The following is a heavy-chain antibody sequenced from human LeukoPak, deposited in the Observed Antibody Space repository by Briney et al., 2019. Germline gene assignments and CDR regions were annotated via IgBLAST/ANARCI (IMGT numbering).Heavy chain of an antibody. CDR2: IIPILGIA. CDR1: GGTFSSYA. J-gene: IGHJ4*02. Sequence: ASVKVSCKASGGTFSSYAISWVRQAPGQGLEWMGRIIPILGIANYAQKFQGRVTITADKSTSTAYMELSSQRSEDTAVYYCARSFDYYDSSGVVDYWGQGTLVTVSS. V-gene: IGHV1-69*04. D-gene: IGHD3-22*01. CDR3: ARSFDYYDSSGVVDY.